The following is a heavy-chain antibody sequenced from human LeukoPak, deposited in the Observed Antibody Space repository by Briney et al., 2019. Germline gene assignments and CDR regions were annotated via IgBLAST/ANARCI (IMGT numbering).Heavy chain of an antibody. J-gene: IGHJ4*02. CDR2: IWYDGSNK. V-gene: IGHV3-33*01. CDR3: ARDLTQLALFDY. D-gene: IGHD6-13*01. Sequence: GWSLRLSCAASGFTFSNYGMHWVRQAPGKGLEWVAVIWYDGSNKYYADSVKGRFTLSRDNSKNTLFLQMNSLRPEDTAVYFCARDLTQLALFDYWGQGTLVTVSS. CDR1: GFTFSNYG.